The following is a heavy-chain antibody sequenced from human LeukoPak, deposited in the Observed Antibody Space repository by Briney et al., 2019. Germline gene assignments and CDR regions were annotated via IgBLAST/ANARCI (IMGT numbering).Heavy chain of an antibody. Sequence: SVKVSCKASGGTFSSYAISWVRQAPGQGLEWMGGIIPIFHRANYAQKFQGRVTITADKSTSTAYMELSSLRSEDTAVYYCARAHLGAAGTLLPHYYYYMDVWGKGTTVTVSS. CDR3: ARAHLGAAGTLLPHYYYYMDV. V-gene: IGHV1-69*06. CDR1: GGTFSSYA. CDR2: IIPIFHRA. J-gene: IGHJ6*03. D-gene: IGHD6-13*01.